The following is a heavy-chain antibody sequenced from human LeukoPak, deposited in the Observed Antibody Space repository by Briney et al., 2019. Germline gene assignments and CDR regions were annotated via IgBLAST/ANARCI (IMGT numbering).Heavy chain of an antibody. CDR3: VRGYSFGPYGMDV. Sequence: GGSLRLSCSASGFPFSSYAMHWVRQAPGKGLEYVSAISVSGGSTYYADSVKCRFTISRDNSKNTLYLQMSSLRAEDTAAYFCVRGYSFGPYGMDVWGQGTTVTVSS. J-gene: IGHJ6*02. V-gene: IGHV3-64D*09. D-gene: IGHD2-15*01. CDR2: ISVSGGST. CDR1: GFPFSSYA.